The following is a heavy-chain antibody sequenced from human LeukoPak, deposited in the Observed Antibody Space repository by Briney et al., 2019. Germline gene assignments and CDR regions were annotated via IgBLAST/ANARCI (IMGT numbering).Heavy chain of an antibody. J-gene: IGHJ4*02. V-gene: IGHV1-8*03. CDR3: AREAKDSGTDY. CDR2: MNPNSGNT. D-gene: IGHD2-2*01. CDR1: GYTFTSYD. Sequence: GASVKASCKASGYTFTSYDISWVRQATGQGLEWMGWMNPNSGNTGYAQKFQGRVTITRNTSISTAYMELSSLRSEDTAVYYCAREAKDSGTDYWGQGTLVTVSS.